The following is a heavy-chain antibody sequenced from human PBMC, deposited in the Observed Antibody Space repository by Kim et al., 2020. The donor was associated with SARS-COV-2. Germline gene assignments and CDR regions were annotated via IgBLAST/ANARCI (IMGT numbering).Heavy chain of an antibody. CDR1: GYTFTPYI. V-gene: IGHV1-3*04. CDR3: ARPFSSTSTSTQNWFDP. J-gene: IGHJ5*02. D-gene: IGHD2-2*01. CDR2: INTDTGYT. Sequence: ASVKVSCKASGYTFTPYIMHWVRQAPGQRLEWMGWINTDTGYTKYSESFQGRVTMTRDTSANIAYMELRSLTSEDTAIYYFARPFSSTSTSTQNWFDPWGQGTLVTVSS.